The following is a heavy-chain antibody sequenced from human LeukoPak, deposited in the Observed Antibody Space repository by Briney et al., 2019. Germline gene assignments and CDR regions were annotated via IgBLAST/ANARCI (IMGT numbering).Heavy chain of an antibody. V-gene: IGHV4-34*01. CDR3: ARDNCSGGSCYSGNWFDP. Sequence: SETLSLTCAVYGGSLSGYYWSWIRQPPGKGLEWIGEINHSGSTNYNPSLKSRVTISVDTSKNQFSLKLSSVTTADTAVYYCARDNCSGGSCYSGNWFDPWGQGTLVTVSS. CDR1: GGSLSGYY. D-gene: IGHD2-15*01. CDR2: INHSGST. J-gene: IGHJ5*02.